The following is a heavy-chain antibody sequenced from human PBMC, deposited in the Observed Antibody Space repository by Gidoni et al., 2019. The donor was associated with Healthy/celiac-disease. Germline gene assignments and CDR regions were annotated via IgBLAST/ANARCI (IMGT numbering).Heavy chain of an antibody. CDR3: ARDTYYYDSSGYYKGNVFDY. Sequence: QVQLVQSGAEVKKPGASVKVSCKASGYTFTSYAMHWVRQAPGQRLEWMGWISAGNGNTKYSQKFTGRVTITRDTSASTAYMELSSLRSEDTALYYCARDTYYYDSSGYYKGNVFDYWGQGTLVTVSS. CDR2: ISAGNGNT. CDR1: GYTFTSYA. V-gene: IGHV1-3*01. D-gene: IGHD3-22*01. J-gene: IGHJ4*02.